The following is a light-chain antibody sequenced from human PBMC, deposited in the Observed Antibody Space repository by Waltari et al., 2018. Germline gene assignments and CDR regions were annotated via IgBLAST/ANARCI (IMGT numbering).Light chain of an antibody. CDR2: AAS. V-gene: IGKV1-12*02. CDR3: HQAHTFPYT. J-gene: IGKJ2*01. CDR1: QGISTW. Sequence: IQLTQSPSSVSAFVEDRLTITCRASQGISTWLALLQQKPGKAPKLLIYAASRLQSGVPSRFAGTGSGTDFTLTISSLQPEDFATYFCHQAHTFPYTFGQGTKLEIK.